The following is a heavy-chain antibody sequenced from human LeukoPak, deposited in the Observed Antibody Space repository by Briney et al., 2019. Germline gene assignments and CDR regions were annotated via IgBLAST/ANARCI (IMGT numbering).Heavy chain of an antibody. CDR1: GYTFTSYY. CDR3: AREGSSAFDI. Sequence: ASVKVSCKASGYTFTSYYMHWVRQAPGQGLEWMGIINPSGGSTSYAQKFQGRVTMTRDTSTSTVYMELRSLRSDDTAVYYCAREGSSAFDIWGQGTMVTVSS. D-gene: IGHD6-6*01. V-gene: IGHV1-46*01. CDR2: INPSGGST. J-gene: IGHJ3*02.